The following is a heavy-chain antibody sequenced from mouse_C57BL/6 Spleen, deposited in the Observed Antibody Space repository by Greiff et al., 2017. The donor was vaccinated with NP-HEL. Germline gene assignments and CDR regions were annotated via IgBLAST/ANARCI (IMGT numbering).Heavy chain of an antibody. J-gene: IGHJ3*01. Sequence: EVQLQQSGAELVKPGASVKLSCTASGFNIKDYYMHWVKQRPEQGLEWIGRIDPEDGDTKYAPKFQGKATITADTSSNTAYLQLSSLTSEDTAVYYCADGYSSGFADWGQGTLVTVSA. V-gene: IGHV14-2*01. CDR1: GFNIKDYY. D-gene: IGHD2-3*01. CDR2: IDPEDGDT. CDR3: ADGYSSGFAD.